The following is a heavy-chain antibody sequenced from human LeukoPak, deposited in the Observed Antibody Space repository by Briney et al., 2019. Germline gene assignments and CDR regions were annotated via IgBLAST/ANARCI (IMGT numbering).Heavy chain of an antibody. CDR3: ARDLGYSSSWYNLHYWYFDL. J-gene: IGHJ2*01. Sequence: EASVKVSCKASGYTFTNYAVNWVRQAPGQGLEWMGWINTNTGNPTYAQGFTGRFVFSLDTSVSTAYLQISSLKAEDTAVYYCARDLGYSSSWYNLHYWYFDLWGRGTLVTVSS. D-gene: IGHD6-13*01. V-gene: IGHV7-4-1*02. CDR1: GYTFTNYA. CDR2: INTNTGNP.